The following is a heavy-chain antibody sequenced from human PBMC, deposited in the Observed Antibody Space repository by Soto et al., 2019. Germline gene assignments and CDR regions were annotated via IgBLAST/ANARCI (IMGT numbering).Heavy chain of an antibody. V-gene: IGHV3-30*18. J-gene: IGHJ4*02. Sequence: PGGSLRLSCAASGFIFSSYGMQWVRQAPGKGLEWVALISYDGSNKYHADSVKGRFTISRDKSKNTLYLQMNSLRAEDTAVYYCAKDADYYDSSGYYDYWGQGTLVNV. D-gene: IGHD3-22*01. CDR1: GFIFSSYG. CDR2: ISYDGSNK. CDR3: AKDADYYDSSGYYDY.